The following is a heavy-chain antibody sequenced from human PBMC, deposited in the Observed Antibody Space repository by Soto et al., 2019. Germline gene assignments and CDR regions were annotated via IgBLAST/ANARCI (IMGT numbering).Heavy chain of an antibody. CDR2: TIPSFGTA. Sequence: QVQLVQSGAEVKKPGSSVKVSCKASGGTFNSYAITWVRQAPGHGLEWMGGTIPSFGTANYAQKFQGRITITADESTTTVYLDLSSLTSDDTAVYYCARTGDIVVVGDFYYGMDVWGQGTTVIVSS. CDR3: ARTGDIVVVGDFYYGMDV. D-gene: IGHD2-2*01. CDR1: GGTFNSYA. J-gene: IGHJ6*02. V-gene: IGHV1-69*01.